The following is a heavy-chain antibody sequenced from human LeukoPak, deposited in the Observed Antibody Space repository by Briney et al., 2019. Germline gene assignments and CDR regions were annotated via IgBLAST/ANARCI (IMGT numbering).Heavy chain of an antibody. Sequence: PGRSLTLSCAASGFTFSSYWMHRVRQAPGKGLVWVSRSNSGGSSTNYADSVKGRFTISRDNAKNTLYLQMNSLIAEDTAVYYCARGGDYPFDYWGQGTLVTVSS. D-gene: IGHD4-17*01. V-gene: IGHV3-74*01. CDR2: SNSGGSST. CDR1: GFTFSSYW. J-gene: IGHJ4*02. CDR3: ARGGDYPFDY.